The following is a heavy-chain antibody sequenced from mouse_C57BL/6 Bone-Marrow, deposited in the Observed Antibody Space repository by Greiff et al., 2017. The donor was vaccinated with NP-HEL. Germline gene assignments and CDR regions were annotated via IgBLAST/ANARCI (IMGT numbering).Heavy chain of an antibody. J-gene: IGHJ3*01. CDR3: ASLRVVAY. CDR2: INPNYGTT. CDR1: GYSFTDYN. V-gene: IGHV1-39*01. Sequence: EVQLQQPGPELVKPGASVKISCKASGYSFTDYNMNWVKQSNGKSLEWIGVINPNYGTTSYNQKFKGKATVTVDQSSSTAYMQLNSLTAEDSAVYDCASLRVVAYWGQGTLVTVSA.